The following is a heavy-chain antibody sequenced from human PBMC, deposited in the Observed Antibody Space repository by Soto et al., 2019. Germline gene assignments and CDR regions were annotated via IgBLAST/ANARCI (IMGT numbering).Heavy chain of an antibody. CDR2: INHSGTT. CDR3: ALTMVRGVVPRKFDF. D-gene: IGHD3-10*01. J-gene: IGHJ4*02. Sequence: SETLSLTCAAYGGSFNGYYWSWIRQPPEKGLEWIGEINHSGTTKYNPSLKSRVTISIDTSKNQFSLKLNSVAAADTAVYYCALTMVRGVVPRKFDFWGPGTLVTVSS. V-gene: IGHV4-34*01. CDR1: GGSFNGYY.